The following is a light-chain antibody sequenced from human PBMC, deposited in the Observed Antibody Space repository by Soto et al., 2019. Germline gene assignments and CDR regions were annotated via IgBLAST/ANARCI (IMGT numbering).Light chain of an antibody. J-gene: IGKJ3*01. CDR3: QQYDSSPRT. CDR1: QSVNSGY. Sequence: EIVLTQSPGTLSLSPGERATLSCRASQSVNSGYLAWYQHTPGQAPRLLIYNTSTRATGIPDRFSGSGSGKDFTLTISRLEPEDFAVYYCQQYDSSPRTFGRGTKVDIK. V-gene: IGKV3-20*01. CDR2: NTS.